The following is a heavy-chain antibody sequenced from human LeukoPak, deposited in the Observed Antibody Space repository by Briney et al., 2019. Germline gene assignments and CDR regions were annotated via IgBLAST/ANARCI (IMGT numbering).Heavy chain of an antibody. J-gene: IGHJ3*02. Sequence: GGSLRLSCTASGFTFADYVMSWVRQAPGKGLEWVGFIRSEAYGGTTESAASVKGRFTISRDDSKNIAYLQMNRLKTEDTAVYYCTSTFAYGSSWYLGAFDIWGQGTMVTVYS. CDR1: GFTFADYV. CDR2: IRSEAYGGTT. D-gene: IGHD6-13*01. CDR3: TSTFAYGSSWYLGAFDI. V-gene: IGHV3-49*04.